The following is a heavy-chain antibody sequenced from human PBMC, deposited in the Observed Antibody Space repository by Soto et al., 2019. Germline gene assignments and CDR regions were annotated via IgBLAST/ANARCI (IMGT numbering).Heavy chain of an antibody. J-gene: IGHJ4*02. D-gene: IGHD6-6*01. CDR1: GGSISSYY. CDR3: ARGAARPDY. Sequence: KPSETLSLTCTVSGGSISSYYWSWIRQPPGKGLEWIGYIYYSGSTNYNPSLKSRVTISVDTSKNQFSLKLSSVTAADTAVYYCARGAARPDYWGQGTLVTVPS. V-gene: IGHV4-59*01. CDR2: IYYSGST.